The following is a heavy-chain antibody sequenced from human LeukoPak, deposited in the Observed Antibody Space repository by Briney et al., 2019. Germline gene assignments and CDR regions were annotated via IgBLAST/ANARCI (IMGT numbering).Heavy chain of an antibody. Sequence: PSETLSLTCTVSGGSINSYYWSWIRQPPGEGLEWIGYIYYSGSTNYNPSLQSRVTISVDTSKNQFSLKLSSVTAADTAVYYCARASIGRAYGSGSFPFDYWGQGTLVTVSS. V-gene: IGHV4-59*01. CDR1: GGSINSYY. CDR3: ARASIGRAYGSGSFPFDY. D-gene: IGHD3-10*01. J-gene: IGHJ4*02. CDR2: IYYSGST.